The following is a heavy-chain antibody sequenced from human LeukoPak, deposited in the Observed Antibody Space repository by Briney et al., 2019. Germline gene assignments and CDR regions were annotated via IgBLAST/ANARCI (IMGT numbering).Heavy chain of an antibody. Sequence: SETLSLTCAVYGGSFSGYYWSWIRQPPGQGLEWIGDINHSGSTIYNPSLKSRVTISLDTSKNQFSLKLSSVTAADTALYYCAREGSRLATNPPPFDSWGQGTQVTVSA. J-gene: IGHJ4*02. CDR3: AREGSRLATNPPPFDS. V-gene: IGHV4-34*01. D-gene: IGHD5-24*01. CDR2: INHSGST. CDR1: GGSFSGYY.